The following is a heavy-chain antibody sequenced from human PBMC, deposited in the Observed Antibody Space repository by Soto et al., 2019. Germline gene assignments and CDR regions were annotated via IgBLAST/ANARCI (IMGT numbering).Heavy chain of an antibody. J-gene: IGHJ4*02. D-gene: IGHD3-10*01. CDR2: ISGSGGST. V-gene: IGHV3-23*01. CDR1: GFTFSSYA. CDR3: AKDNLWFGEFAIDY. Sequence: GGSLRLSCAASGFTFSSYAMSWVHQAPGKGLEWVSAISGSGGSTYYADSVKGRFTISRDNSKNTLYLQMNSLRAEDTAVYYCAKDNLWFGEFAIDYWGQGTLVTVSS.